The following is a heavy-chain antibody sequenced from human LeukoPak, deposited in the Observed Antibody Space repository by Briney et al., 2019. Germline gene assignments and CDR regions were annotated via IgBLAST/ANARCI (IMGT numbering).Heavy chain of an antibody. J-gene: IGHJ4*02. V-gene: IGHV3-7*05. CDR1: GFTFSRYW. Sequence: QSGGSLRLSCAASGFTFSRYWMAWVRQAPGKGLEWVANIKQDGSDKYYVDSVKGRFTVSRDNAKNSLYLQMNSLRAEDTAVYYCVRCDYRDFDYWGQGTLVTVSS. CDR3: VRCDYRDFDY. D-gene: IGHD4/OR15-4a*01. CDR2: IKQDGSDK.